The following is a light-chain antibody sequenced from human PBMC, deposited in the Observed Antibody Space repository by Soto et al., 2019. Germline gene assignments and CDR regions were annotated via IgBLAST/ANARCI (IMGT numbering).Light chain of an antibody. CDR1: QAVNTR. V-gene: IGKV3-11*01. CDR2: LAS. J-gene: IGKJ1*01. Sequence: IVLTQSPATLSSFPGDRVPLSCRASQAVNTRLAWYQHKPGQAPRLLIYLASNRAAGVPARFSGSGSGTDFTLTISDVEPEDFEVYYCHQRQSWPRTFGQGTKVDIK. CDR3: HQRQSWPRT.